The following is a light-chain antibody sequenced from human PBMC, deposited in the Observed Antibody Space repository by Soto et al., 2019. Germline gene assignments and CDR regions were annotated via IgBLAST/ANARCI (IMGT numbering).Light chain of an antibody. Sequence: DIQMTQSPSSLSASVGDRVTITCRASQNVNTYLNWYQQKPGIAPNLVIYTASNLQSGVPTRFSGSGSGTHFTLTISSLQPEDFATNSCQQSYSTPHTFXPGGKADMK. V-gene: IGKV1-39*01. CDR1: QNVNTY. J-gene: IGKJ3*01. CDR3: QQSYSTPHT. CDR2: TAS.